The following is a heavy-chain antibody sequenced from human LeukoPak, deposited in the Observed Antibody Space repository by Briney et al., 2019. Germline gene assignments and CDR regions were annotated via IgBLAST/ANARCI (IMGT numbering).Heavy chain of an antibody. Sequence: ASVKVSCKASGYTFTGYYMHWVRQAPGQGLEWMGWINPNSGGTNYAQKFQGRVTMTRDTSISTAYMELSRLRSDDTAVYYCARSPTYYDYSDYWGQGTLVTVSS. CDR2: INPNSGGT. D-gene: IGHD3-3*01. CDR1: GYTFTGYY. V-gene: IGHV1-2*02. CDR3: ARSPTYYDYSDY. J-gene: IGHJ4*02.